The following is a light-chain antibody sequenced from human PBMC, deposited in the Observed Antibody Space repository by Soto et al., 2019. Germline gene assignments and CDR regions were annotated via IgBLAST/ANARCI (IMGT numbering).Light chain of an antibody. CDR3: QTWGTGPFV. Sequence: QPVLTQSPSASTSLGASVKLTCTLSSGHSSYAIAWHQQQPEKGPRYLMKLNSDGSHSKGDGIPDRFSGSSSGAERYLTISSLQSEDEADYYCQTWGTGPFVFGTGTKVTLL. J-gene: IGLJ1*01. CDR2: LNSDGSH. V-gene: IGLV4-69*01. CDR1: SGHSSYA.